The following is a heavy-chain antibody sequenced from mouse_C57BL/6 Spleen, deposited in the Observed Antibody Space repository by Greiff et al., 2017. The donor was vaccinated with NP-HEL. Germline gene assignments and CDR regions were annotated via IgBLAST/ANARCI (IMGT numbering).Heavy chain of an antibody. Sequence: QVQLQQPGAELVRPGTSVKLSCKASGYTFTSYWMHWVKQRPGQGLEWIGVIDPSDSYTNYNQKFKGKATLTVDTSSSTAYMQLSSLTSEDSAVYYCARGYYYGFFDYWGQGTTLTGSS. CDR3: ARGYYYGFFDY. V-gene: IGHV1-59*01. D-gene: IGHD1-1*01. CDR1: GYTFTSYW. CDR2: IDPSDSYT. J-gene: IGHJ2*01.